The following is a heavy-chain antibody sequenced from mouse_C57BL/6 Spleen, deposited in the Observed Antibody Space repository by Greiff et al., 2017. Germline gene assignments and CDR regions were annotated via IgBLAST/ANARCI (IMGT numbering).Heavy chain of an antibody. D-gene: IGHD1-1*01. CDR3: ARYPITTVVAPFDY. J-gene: IGHJ2*01. CDR2: IDPNRGGT. CDR1: GYTFTSYW. Sequence: QVQLQQPGAELVKPGASVKLSCKASGYTFTSYWMHWVKQRPGRGLEWIGRIDPNRGGTKYNEKFKSKATLTVDKPSSTAYMQLSSLTSEDSAVYYCARYPITTVVAPFDYWGQGTTLTVSS. V-gene: IGHV1-72*01.